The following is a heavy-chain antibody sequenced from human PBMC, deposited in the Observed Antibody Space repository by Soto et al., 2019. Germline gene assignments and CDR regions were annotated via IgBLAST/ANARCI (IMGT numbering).Heavy chain of an antibody. V-gene: IGHV4-61*08. Sequence: PSETLSLTCTVSGGSVTSGDFFWTWIRQPPGKGLEWIGHIYYIGSTNYSPSLNSRVTISLDTSKNQFSLRLNSVTTADTAVYFCARVTVDTSMISRFDPWGQGILVTVSS. CDR1: GGSVTSGDFF. CDR3: ARVTVDTSMISRFDP. CDR2: IYYIGST. J-gene: IGHJ5*02. D-gene: IGHD5-18*01.